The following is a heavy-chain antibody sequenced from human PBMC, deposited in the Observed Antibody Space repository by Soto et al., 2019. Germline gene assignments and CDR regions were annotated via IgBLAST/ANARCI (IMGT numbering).Heavy chain of an antibody. CDR1: NGSVSGYY. D-gene: IGHD2-15*01. V-gene: IGHV4-4*07. Sequence: SETLSLACTVSNGSVSGYYGSWIRQPAGKGLEWIGRIYTIGSTSYNPSLKSRVSMSVDTSKNQFSLKVKSVTAADTAVYYCARDPAGYYYFDYWGQGALVTVSS. J-gene: IGHJ4*02. CDR3: ARDPAGYYYFDY. CDR2: IYTIGST.